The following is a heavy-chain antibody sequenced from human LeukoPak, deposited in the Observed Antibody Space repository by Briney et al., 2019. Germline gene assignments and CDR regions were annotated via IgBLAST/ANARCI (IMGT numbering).Heavy chain of an antibody. CDR2: IYYSGST. D-gene: IGHD3-9*01. CDR1: GGSISSYY. V-gene: IGHV4-59*01. J-gene: IGHJ3*02. Sequence: SETLSLTCTVSGGSISSYYWSWIRQPPGKGLEWIGYIYYSGSTNYNPSLKSRVTISVDTSKNQFSLKLSSVTAADTAVYYCARVEVLRYFDWLLSPEVADAFDIWGQGTMVTVSS. CDR3: ARVEVLRYFDWLLSPEVADAFDI.